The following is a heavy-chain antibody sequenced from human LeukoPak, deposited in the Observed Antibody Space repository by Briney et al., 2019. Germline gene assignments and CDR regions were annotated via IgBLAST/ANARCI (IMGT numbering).Heavy chain of an antibody. CDR1: GFTFSSYA. Sequence: QTGGSLRLSCAASGFTFSSYAMSWVRQAPGKGLEWVSAISGSGGSTYYADSVKGRFTISRDNSKNTLYMQMNSLRAEDTAVYYCAKGGYFLKIDFDYWGQGTLVTVSS. CDR3: AKGGYFLKIDFDY. V-gene: IGHV3-23*01. J-gene: IGHJ4*02. CDR2: ISGSGGST. D-gene: IGHD6-13*01.